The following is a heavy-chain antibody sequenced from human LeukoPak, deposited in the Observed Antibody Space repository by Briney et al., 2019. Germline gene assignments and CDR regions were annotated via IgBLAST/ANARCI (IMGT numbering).Heavy chain of an antibody. CDR3: ARVWPRWSRPFDY. Sequence: ASVKVSCKTSGYTFTDYYIHWVRQAPGQGLEWMGWINPDSGYTNYAQKFQGRVTMTRDTSINIAYMELSRLTSDDTAVYYCARVWPRWSRPFDYWGQGTLVTVSS. CDR2: INPDSGYT. V-gene: IGHV1-2*02. CDR1: GYTFTDYY. J-gene: IGHJ4*02. D-gene: IGHD6-13*01.